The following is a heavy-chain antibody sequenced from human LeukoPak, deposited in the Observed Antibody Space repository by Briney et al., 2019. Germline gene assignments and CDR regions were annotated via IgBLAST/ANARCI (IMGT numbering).Heavy chain of an antibody. CDR2: ISSSSSYI. J-gene: IGHJ3*02. Sequence: GGSLRLSCAASGFTFSSYSMNWVRQAPGKGLEWVSSISSSSSYIYYADSVKGRFTISRDNAKNSLYLQMNSLRAEDTAVYYCARRHYDYVWGSYPYLKAFDIWGQGTMVTVSS. CDR1: GFTFSSYS. V-gene: IGHV3-21*01. D-gene: IGHD3-16*02. CDR3: ARRHYDYVWGSYPYLKAFDI.